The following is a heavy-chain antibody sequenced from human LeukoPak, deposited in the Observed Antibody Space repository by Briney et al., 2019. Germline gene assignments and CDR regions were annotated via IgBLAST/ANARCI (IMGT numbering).Heavy chain of an antibody. Sequence: GGSLRLSCAASGFTFSRYWMSWVRQAPGKGLEWVANIKQDGSGKYYVDSVKGRFTISRDNAKNSLYLQMNSLRAEDTALYYCATNYYGSGSFGLDALDVWGQGTMVAVSS. J-gene: IGHJ3*01. CDR1: GFTFSRYW. CDR3: ATNYYGSGSFGLDALDV. CDR2: IKQDGSGK. D-gene: IGHD3-10*01. V-gene: IGHV3-7*01.